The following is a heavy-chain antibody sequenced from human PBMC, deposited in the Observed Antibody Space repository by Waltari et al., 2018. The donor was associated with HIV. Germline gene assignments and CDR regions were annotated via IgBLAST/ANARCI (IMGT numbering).Heavy chain of an antibody. CDR2: MNPKTGNT. D-gene: IGHD4-17*01. Sequence: QVQLVQSGTEVKEPGASLTVSRKASGYPFTDTDINWMRQGPGQGLEWMGWMNPKTGNTGFAQTLQGRVILTRDASMNTAYMELNNLTSGDTAVYYCARQGAGDYGDYLFDYWGQGTLLTVSS. V-gene: IGHV1-8*01. CDR1: GYPFTDTD. CDR3: ARQGAGDYGDYLFDY. J-gene: IGHJ4*02.